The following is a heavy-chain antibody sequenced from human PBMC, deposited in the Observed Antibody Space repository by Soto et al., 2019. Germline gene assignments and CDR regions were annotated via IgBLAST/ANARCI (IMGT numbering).Heavy chain of an antibody. CDR1: GFTFSSYA. CDR2: ISGSGGST. J-gene: IGHJ4*02. Sequence: PGGSLRLSCAASGFTFSSYAMSWVRQAPGKGLEWVSAISGSGGSTYYADSVKGRFTISRDNSKNTLYLQMNSLRAEDTAVYYCAKDSRRQLAQPIDYWGQGTLVTVSS. V-gene: IGHV3-23*01. D-gene: IGHD6-6*01. CDR3: AKDSRRQLAQPIDY.